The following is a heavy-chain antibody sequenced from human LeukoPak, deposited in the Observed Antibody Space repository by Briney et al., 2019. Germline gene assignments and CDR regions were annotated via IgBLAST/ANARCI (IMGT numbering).Heavy chain of an antibody. Sequence: GGSLRLSCAASGFTFSSHEMNWVRQAPGKGLEWVAYISSSGRTIYYADSVKGRFTISRDNAKNSLYLQMNSLRAEDTAVYNCARGGSYYSFDYWGQGTLVTVSS. V-gene: IGHV3-48*03. CDR1: GFTFSSHE. CDR3: ARGGSYYSFDY. D-gene: IGHD1-26*01. J-gene: IGHJ4*02. CDR2: ISSSGRTI.